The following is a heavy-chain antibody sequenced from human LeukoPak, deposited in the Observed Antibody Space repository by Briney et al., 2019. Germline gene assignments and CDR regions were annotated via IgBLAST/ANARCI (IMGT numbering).Heavy chain of an antibody. D-gene: IGHD4/OR15-4a*01. J-gene: IGHJ5*02. V-gene: IGHV4-61*02. CDR1: GGSISSSSYY. CDR3: ARDLTTPPYNWFDP. CDR2: IYTSGST. Sequence: SETLSLTCTVSGGSISSSSYYWGWIRQPAGKGLEWIWRIYTSGSTTYNPSLKSRVTISLDTSKNQFSLQLSSVTAADTAVYYCARDLTTPPYNWFDPWGQGTLVTVSS.